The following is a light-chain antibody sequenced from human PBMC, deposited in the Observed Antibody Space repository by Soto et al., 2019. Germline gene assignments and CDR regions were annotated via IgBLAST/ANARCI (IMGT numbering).Light chain of an antibody. CDR2: GAS. J-gene: IGKJ1*01. V-gene: IGKV3-20*01. Sequence: EIVLTQSPGTLSLSPGERATLSCRASQSVSSTYLAWYQQKPGQAPRLLIYGASSRATGIPDRFSGSGSGTDFTLTISRLESEDFAVYYCQQYGSLPRTFGQGTKVEI. CDR3: QQYGSLPRT. CDR1: QSVSSTY.